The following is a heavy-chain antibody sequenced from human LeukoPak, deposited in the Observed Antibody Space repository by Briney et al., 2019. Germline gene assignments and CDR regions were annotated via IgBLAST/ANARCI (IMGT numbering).Heavy chain of an antibody. V-gene: IGHV3-30*18. CDR3: AKVKEDRYYSSRGFYLDY. Sequence: PGKPLRLSCAASGFTFSSYGVHWVRQAPGKGLEWVAAISYDGSDKYYTDSVKGRFTISRVNSENTLYLQMNSLRAEDTAIYYCAKVKEDRYYSSRGFYLDYWGQGTLVTVSS. CDR1: GFTFSSYG. CDR2: ISYDGSDK. D-gene: IGHD3-22*01. J-gene: IGHJ4*02.